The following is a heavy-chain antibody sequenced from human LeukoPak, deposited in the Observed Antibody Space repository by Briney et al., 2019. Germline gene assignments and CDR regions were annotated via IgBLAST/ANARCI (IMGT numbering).Heavy chain of an antibody. D-gene: IGHD1-26*01. CDR1: GYTFTGYY. Sequence: SVKVSCKASGYTFTGYYMHWVRQAPGQGLEWMGGIIPIFGTANYAQKFQGRVTITADESTSTAYMELSSLRSEDTAVYYCARVMSGSYLNDAFDIWGQGTMVTVSS. CDR2: IIPIFGTA. CDR3: ARVMSGSYLNDAFDI. J-gene: IGHJ3*02. V-gene: IGHV1-69*13.